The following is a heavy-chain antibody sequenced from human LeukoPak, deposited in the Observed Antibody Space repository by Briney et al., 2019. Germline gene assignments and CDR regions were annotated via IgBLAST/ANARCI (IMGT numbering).Heavy chain of an antibody. J-gene: IGHJ4*02. D-gene: IGHD1-26*01. V-gene: IGHV3-30*02. CDR1: GFAFSSYG. CDR3: AKDAHIVGASHFDY. Sequence: GGSLRLSCAASGFAFSSYGMHWVRQAPGKGLEWVAFIRYDGSNKYYADSVKGRFTISRDNSKNTLYLQMNSLRAEDTAVYYCAKDAHIVGASHFDYWGQGTLVTVSP. CDR2: IRYDGSNK.